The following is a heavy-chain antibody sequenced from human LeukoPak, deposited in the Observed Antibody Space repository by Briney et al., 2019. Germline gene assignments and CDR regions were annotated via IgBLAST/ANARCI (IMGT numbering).Heavy chain of an antibody. CDR2: IGASGGST. J-gene: IGHJ4*02. Sequence: PGGSLRLSCAASGFTFGSFTMNWVRQAPGKGLEWVSGIGASGGSTYYADSVKGRFTISRDNSKNTLYLQMNSLRTEDTAVYYCAKAEGYDILTGLDYWGQGTLVTVSS. D-gene: IGHD3-9*01. CDR3: AKAEGYDILTGLDY. V-gene: IGHV3-23*01. CDR1: GFTFGSFT.